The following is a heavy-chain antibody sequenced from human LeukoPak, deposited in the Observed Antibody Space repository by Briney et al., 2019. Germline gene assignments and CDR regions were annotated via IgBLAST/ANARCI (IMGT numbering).Heavy chain of an antibody. D-gene: IGHD2-15*01. CDR3: VRESCSGGSCTYDPFDI. CDR1: GFPFSSYW. CDR2: MSVNGVNK. V-gene: IGHV3-30*03. J-gene: IGHJ3*02. Sequence: QAGGSLRLSCVASGFPFSSYWMTWVRQAPGKGLEWVAVMSVNGVNKYYADSVRGRFTVSRDISKNTQFLQMNSLRFEDTAVYFCVRESCSGGSCTYDPFDIWGHGTMVTVST.